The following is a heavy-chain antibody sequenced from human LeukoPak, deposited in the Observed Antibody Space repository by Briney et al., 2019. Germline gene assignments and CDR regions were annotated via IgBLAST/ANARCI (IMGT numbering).Heavy chain of an antibody. CDR1: GGSFSGYY. J-gene: IGHJ1*01. CDR2: INQSGST. D-gene: IGHD2-15*01. V-gene: IGHV4-34*01. CDR3: ARGRGRGPRRLGYCSGGSCYLSEYFQH. Sequence: SETLSLTCAVYGGSFSGYYWSWIRQPPGKGLEWIGEINQSGSTNYNPSLKSRVTISVDTSKNQFSLKLSSVTAADTAVYYCARGRGRGPRRLGYCSGGSCYLSEYFQHWGQGTLVTVSS.